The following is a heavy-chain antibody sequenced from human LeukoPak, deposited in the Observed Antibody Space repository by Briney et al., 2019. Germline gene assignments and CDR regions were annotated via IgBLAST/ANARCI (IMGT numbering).Heavy chain of an antibody. CDR2: VGASGANT. Sequence: GGSLRLSCAASGFTFSSYATSWVRQAPGKGLEWVSSVGASGANTFYADSVKGRFTISRDNSKNALFLQMNSLRVDDTALYYCAIGQLWSPSHWGQGALVTVSS. J-gene: IGHJ4*02. V-gene: IGHV3-23*01. D-gene: IGHD5-24*01. CDR1: GFTFSSYA. CDR3: AIGQLWSPSH.